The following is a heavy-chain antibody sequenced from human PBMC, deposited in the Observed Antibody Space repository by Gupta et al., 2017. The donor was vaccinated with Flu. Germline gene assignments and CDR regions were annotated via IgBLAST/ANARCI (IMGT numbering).Heavy chain of an antibody. CDR1: GFTFSSYS. J-gene: IGHJ4*02. V-gene: IGHV3-21*01. CDR2: ISSSSSYI. D-gene: IGHD1-26*01. CDR3: ARSGGSYVGRGFDY. Sequence: EVQLVESGGGLVKPGGSLRLSCAASGFTFSSYSMNWVRQAPGKGLEWVSSISSSSSYIYYADSVKGRFTISRDNAKNSLYLQMNSLRAEDTAVYYCARSGGSYVGRGFDYWGQGTLVTVSS.